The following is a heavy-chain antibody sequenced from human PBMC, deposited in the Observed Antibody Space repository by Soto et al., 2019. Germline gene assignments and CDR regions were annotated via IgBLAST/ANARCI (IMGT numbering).Heavy chain of an antibody. Sequence: SLSCAASGFTFSAFGMSWVRQAPGKGLEWVSVISASGDATYYSASVRGRFTLSRDNSKNALYLQMSSLTVADTAVYYCAKKVTVSAVDPADYWGQGTQVTVSS. D-gene: IGHD3-3*01. CDR3: AKKVTVSAVDPADY. CDR2: ISASGDAT. CDR1: GFTFSAFG. V-gene: IGHV3-23*01. J-gene: IGHJ4*02.